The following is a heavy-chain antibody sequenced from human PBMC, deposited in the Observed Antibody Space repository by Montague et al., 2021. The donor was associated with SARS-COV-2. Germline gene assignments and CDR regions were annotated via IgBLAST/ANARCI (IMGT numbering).Heavy chain of an antibody. D-gene: IGHD2-2*01. CDR2: FDPEDGET. J-gene: IGHJ6*02. V-gene: IGHV1-24*01. CDR1: GYTLTELS. Sequence: SVKVSCKVSGYTLTELSMHWVRQAPGKGLEWMGGFDPEDGETIYAQKFQGRVTMTEDTSTDTAYMELSSLRSEDTAVYYCATVNCSSTSCLNYYYYYGMDFWGQGTTVTVSS. CDR3: ATVNCSSTSCLNYYYYYGMDF.